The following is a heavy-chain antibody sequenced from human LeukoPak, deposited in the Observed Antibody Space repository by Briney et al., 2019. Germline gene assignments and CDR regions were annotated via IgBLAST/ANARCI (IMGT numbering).Heavy chain of an antibody. Sequence: PSETLSLTCTVSGGSISSGGYYWSWIRQPPGKGLEWIGYIYYSGSTYYNPSLKSRVTISVDTSKNQFSLKLSSVTAADTAVYYCAREGGVAAAAYYFDYWGQGTLVTVSS. CDR2: IYYSGST. CDR1: GGSISSGGYY. J-gene: IGHJ4*02. CDR3: AREGGVAAAAYYFDY. D-gene: IGHD6-13*01. V-gene: IGHV4-30-4*08.